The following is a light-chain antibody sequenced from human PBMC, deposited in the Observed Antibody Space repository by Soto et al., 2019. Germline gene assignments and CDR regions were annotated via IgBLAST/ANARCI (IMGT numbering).Light chain of an antibody. V-gene: IGLV2-8*01. J-gene: IGLJ2*01. Sequence: QSALTQPPSASGSPGQSVTISCTGTSGDVGGDNYVSWYQQHPGKAPKLTIYEVSKRPSGVPDRFSGSKSGNTASLTVSGLQAEDEADYYCSSYAGSNNYVVIGGGTKLTVL. CDR1: SGDVGGDNY. CDR3: SSYAGSNNYVV. CDR2: EVS.